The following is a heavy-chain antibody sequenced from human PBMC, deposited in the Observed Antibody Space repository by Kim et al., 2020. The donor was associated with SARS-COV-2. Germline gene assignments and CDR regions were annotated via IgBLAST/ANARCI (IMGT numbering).Heavy chain of an antibody. CDR1: GFTVSSNY. CDR2: IYSGGST. Sequence: GGSLRLSCAASGFTVSSNYMSWVRQAPGKGLEWVSVIYSGGSTYYADSVKGRFTISRDNSKNKLYLQMNSLRAEDTAVYYCAREQVTYYYDSSGYDYWGQGTLVTVSS. V-gene: IGHV3-53*01. CDR3: AREQVTYYYDSSGYDY. D-gene: IGHD3-22*01. J-gene: IGHJ4*02.